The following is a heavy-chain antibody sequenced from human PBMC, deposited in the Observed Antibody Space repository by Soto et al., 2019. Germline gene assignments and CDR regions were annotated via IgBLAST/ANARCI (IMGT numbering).Heavy chain of an antibody. CDR3: ARDCSTTRCYN. CDR1: GFTFSSYA. D-gene: IGHD2-2*02. Sequence: EVQLLESGGGLVQPGGSLRLSCAASGFTFSSYAVSWVRQAPGKGLEWVSAFSGSGSGTYYADSVKGRFTISRDNSKNTLYLQMNSLRAEDTAVYYCARDCSTTRCYNWGQGTLVTVSS. V-gene: IGHV3-23*01. CDR2: FSGSGSGT. J-gene: IGHJ4*02.